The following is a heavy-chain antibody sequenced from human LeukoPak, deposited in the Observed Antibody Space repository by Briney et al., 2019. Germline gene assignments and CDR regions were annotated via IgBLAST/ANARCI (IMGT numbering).Heavy chain of an antibody. CDR1: GYTFTGYY. V-gene: IGHV1-2*06. Sequence: ASVKVSCKASGYTFTGYYMHWVRQAPGQGLEWMGRINPNSGGTNYAQKFQGRVTMTRDTSISTAYMELSRLRSDDTAVYYCGRSRLWFGELEFDPWGQGTLVTVSS. CDR2: INPNSGGT. J-gene: IGHJ5*02. CDR3: GRSRLWFGELEFDP. D-gene: IGHD3-10*01.